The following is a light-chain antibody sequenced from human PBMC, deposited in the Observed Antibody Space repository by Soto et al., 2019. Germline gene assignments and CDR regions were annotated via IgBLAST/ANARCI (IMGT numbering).Light chain of an antibody. CDR1: QFLSSY. V-gene: IGKV3-11*01. J-gene: IGKJ5*01. Sequence: FLTQSPSTLSLSPWERATLSCRASQFLSSYLAWYQQIPGQPPRLLIYDTSNRATGIPARFSGSGSGTDFTLTITSLEPEDFAVYFCHQRYNWPRVTFGQGTRLEI. CDR3: HQRYNWPRVT. CDR2: DTS.